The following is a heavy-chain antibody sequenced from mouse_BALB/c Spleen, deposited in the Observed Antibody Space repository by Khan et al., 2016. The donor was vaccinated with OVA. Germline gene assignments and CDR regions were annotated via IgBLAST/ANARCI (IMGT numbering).Heavy chain of an antibody. CDR2: ISYSGNT. D-gene: IGHD1-1*01. CDR3: ACELRGFAY. CDR1: GDSIISGY. J-gene: IGHJ3*01. Sequence: EVQLQESGPSLVKPSQTLSLTCSVTGDSIISGYWNWIRKYPGNKLEYMGYISYSGNTYYNPSLKSRISITRDTSKNQNYLQLNSVTTEDTATYYCACELRGFAYWGQGSLVTVSA. V-gene: IGHV3-8*02.